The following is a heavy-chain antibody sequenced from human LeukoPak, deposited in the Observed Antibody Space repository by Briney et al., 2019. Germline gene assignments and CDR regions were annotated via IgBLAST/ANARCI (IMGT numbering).Heavy chain of an antibody. Sequence: GGSLRLSCAASGFTFSSYSMNWVRQAPGKGLEWVSYISSSSSTIYYADSVKGRFTISRDNAKNSLYLQMNSLRPEDTAVYYCARENSGSYYQFDCWGQGTLVTVSS. CDR2: ISSSSSTI. D-gene: IGHD1-26*01. CDR1: GFTFSSYS. J-gene: IGHJ4*02. CDR3: ARENSGSYYQFDC. V-gene: IGHV3-48*01.